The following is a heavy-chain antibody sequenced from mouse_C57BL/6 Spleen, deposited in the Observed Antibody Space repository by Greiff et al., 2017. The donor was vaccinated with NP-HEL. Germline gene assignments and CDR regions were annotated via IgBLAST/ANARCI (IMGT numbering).Heavy chain of an antibody. J-gene: IGHJ4*01. CDR1: GYTFTSYW. V-gene: IGHV1-69*01. Sequence: QVQLQQPGAELVMPGASVKLSCKASGYTFTSYWMHWVKQRPGQGLEWIGEIDPSDSYTNYNQKFKGKSTLTVDKSSSTAYMQLSSLTSEDSAVYYWARRDARYAMDYWGQGTSVTVSS. CDR3: ARRDARYAMDY. CDR2: IDPSDSYT.